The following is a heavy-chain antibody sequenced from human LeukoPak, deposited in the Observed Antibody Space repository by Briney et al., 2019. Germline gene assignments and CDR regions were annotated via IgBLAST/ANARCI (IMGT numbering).Heavy chain of an antibody. CDR3: AKDRSMVRGVPSYFDY. CDR1: GFTFSSYG. V-gene: IGHV3-30*18. J-gene: IGHJ4*02. CDR2: ISYDGSNK. D-gene: IGHD3-10*01. Sequence: GGSLRLSCAASGFTFSSYGMHWVRQAPGKGLEWVAVISYDGSNKYYADSVKGRFTISRDNSKNTLYLQMNSLRAEDTAVYYCAKDRSMVRGVPSYFDYWGQGTLVTVSS.